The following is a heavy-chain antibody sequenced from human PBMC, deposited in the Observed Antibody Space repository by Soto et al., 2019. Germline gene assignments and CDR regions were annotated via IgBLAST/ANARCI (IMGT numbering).Heavy chain of an antibody. J-gene: IGHJ4*02. CDR1: GFTFSSYA. CDR3: AKDTMLSV. Sequence: SGGSLRLACAAAGFTFSSYAMRWVRHPPGKRLEWVSAISGSGGSTYYADSVNGRFTISRDNSKNTLYLQMNSLRAEDTAVYYCAKDTMLSVWGQGTLVTSPQ. V-gene: IGHV3-23*01. D-gene: IGHD3-10*02. CDR2: ISGSGGST.